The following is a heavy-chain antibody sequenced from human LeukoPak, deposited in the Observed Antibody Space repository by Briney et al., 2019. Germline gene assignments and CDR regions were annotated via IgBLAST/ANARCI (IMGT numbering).Heavy chain of an antibody. V-gene: IGHV4-59*01. Sequence: PSETLSLTCTVSGGSISTYYWSWIRQPPGKGLEWIGYIYYTGRTNYSPSLKSRVTISVDTSKDQFSLKLISVAAADRAGYCFAGVVLSSVWAFGTWGQGKRVPVSS. CDR1: GGSISTYY. CDR2: IYYTGRT. D-gene: IGHD2-21*01. J-gene: IGHJ3*02. CDR3: AGVVLSSVWAFGT.